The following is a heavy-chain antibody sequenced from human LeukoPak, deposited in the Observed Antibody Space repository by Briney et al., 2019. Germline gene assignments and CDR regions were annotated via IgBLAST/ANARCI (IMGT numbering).Heavy chain of an antibody. CDR3: ARCHYYGSGSYSGWFDP. D-gene: IGHD3-10*01. J-gene: IGHJ5*02. V-gene: IGHV4-34*01. Sequence: SETPSLTCAVYGGSFSGYYWSWIRQPPGKGLEWIGEINHSGSTNYNPSLKSRVTISVDTSKNQFSLKLSSVTAADTAVYYCARCHYYGSGSYSGWFDPWGQGTLVTVSS. CDR2: INHSGST. CDR1: GGSFSGYY.